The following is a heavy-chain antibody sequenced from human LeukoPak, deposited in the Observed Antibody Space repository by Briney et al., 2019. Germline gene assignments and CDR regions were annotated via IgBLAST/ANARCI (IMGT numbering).Heavy chain of an antibody. CDR1: GGSFSGYY. D-gene: IGHD3-9*01. CDR3: ARGRLYYDILTGYYSLDY. Sequence: SETLSLTCAVYGGSFSGYYWSWIRQPPGKGLEWIGEINHSGSTNYNPSLKSRVTISVDTSKNQFSLKLSSVTAADTAVYYCARGRLYYDILTGYYSLDYWGQGTLVTVSS. CDR2: INHSGST. V-gene: IGHV4-34*01. J-gene: IGHJ4*02.